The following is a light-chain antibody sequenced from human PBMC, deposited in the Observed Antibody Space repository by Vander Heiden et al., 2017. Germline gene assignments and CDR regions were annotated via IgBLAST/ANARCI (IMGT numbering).Light chain of an antibody. CDR1: SSDVGGYNY. J-gene: IGLJ2*01. Sequence: QSALTQPAPLSGSPGQSITISCTGTSSDVGGYNYVSWYQQHPGKAPKLMIYDVSNRPSGVSNRFSGSKSGNTASLTISGLQAEDEAEYYCSSFTSSSTVVFGGGTKLTVL. V-gene: IGLV2-14*03. CDR2: DVS. CDR3: SSFTSSSTVV.